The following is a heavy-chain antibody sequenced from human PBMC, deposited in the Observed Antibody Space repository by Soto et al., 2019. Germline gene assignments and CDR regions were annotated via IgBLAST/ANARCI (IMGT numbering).Heavy chain of an antibody. CDR3: ARNAGSGTLFDT. Sequence: GESLKISCQGSGYSFADSWIGWVRQVPGRGLEWVGIIYPGYSDIRYRPSFQGRVTISADKSVNTAYLQWSSLRASDTAIYYCARNAGSGTLFDTWGQGTPLTVSS. V-gene: IGHV5-51*01. CDR2: IYPGYSDI. D-gene: IGHD2-15*01. CDR1: GYSFADSW. J-gene: IGHJ4*02.